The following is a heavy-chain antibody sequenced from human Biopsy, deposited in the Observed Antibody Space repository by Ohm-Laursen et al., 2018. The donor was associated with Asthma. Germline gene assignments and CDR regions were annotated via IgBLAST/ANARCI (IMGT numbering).Heavy chain of an antibody. D-gene: IGHD3-22*01. CDR1: GFTVSRDH. V-gene: IGHV3-53*01. CDR3: ARGDSSNWSHYYFDY. Sequence: LRLSCAASGFTVSRDHMFWVRQAPGKGLEWVSVIYSGGTSHTADSVRGRFTISRDYSKNTLYLQMHSLRAEDTAVYYCARGDSSNWSHYYFDYWGQGTLVTVSS. CDR2: IYSGGTS. J-gene: IGHJ4*02.